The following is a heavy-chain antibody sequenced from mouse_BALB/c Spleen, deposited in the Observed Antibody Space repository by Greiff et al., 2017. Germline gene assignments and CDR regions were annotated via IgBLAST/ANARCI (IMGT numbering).Heavy chain of an antibody. CDR3: TRSSY. CDR2: INPSNGGT. J-gene: IGHJ2*01. Sequence: VQLQQSGAELVKPGASVKLSCKASGYTFTSYYMYWVKQRPGQGLEWIGEINPSNGGTNFNEKFKSKATLTVDKSSSTAYMRLSSLTSEDSAVYYCTRSSYWGQGTTLTVSS. V-gene: IGHV1S81*02. CDR1: GYTFTSYY.